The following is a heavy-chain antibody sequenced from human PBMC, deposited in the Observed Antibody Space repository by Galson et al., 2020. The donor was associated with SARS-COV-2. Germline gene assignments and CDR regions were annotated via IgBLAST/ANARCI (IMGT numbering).Heavy chain of an antibody. CDR3: TTGPLGYCSGGSCSDAFDI. V-gene: IGHV3-15*01. J-gene: IGHJ3*02. CDR2: IKSKTDGGTT. D-gene: IGHD2-15*01. Sequence: GGSLRLSCAASGFTFSNAWMSWVRQAPGKGLDWVGRIKSKTDGGTTYYAAPVKGSFTISRDDSKNTLYLQMNSLKTEDTAVYYCTTGPLGYCSGGSCSDAFDIWGQGTMVTVSS. CDR1: GFTFSNAW.